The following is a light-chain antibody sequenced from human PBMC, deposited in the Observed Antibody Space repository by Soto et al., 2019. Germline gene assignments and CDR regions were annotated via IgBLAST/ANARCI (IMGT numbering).Light chain of an antibody. CDR2: ANY. Sequence: QSVLPQPPSASGTPGQSVTISCAGSSSNIGSNHAYWYQQLPRAAPKLLIYANYQRPSGVPDRFSGSKSGTSASLAISGLRSEDEADYYCAAWDDSLSGYVFGTGTKLTVL. CDR3: AAWDDSLSGYV. CDR1: SSNIGSNH. J-gene: IGLJ1*01. V-gene: IGLV1-47*02.